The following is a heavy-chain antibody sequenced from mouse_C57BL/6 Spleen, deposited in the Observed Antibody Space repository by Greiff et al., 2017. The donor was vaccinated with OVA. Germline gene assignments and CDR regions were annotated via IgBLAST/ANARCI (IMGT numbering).Heavy chain of an antibody. J-gene: IGHJ1*03. CDR3: ARQGVYYGTRWYFDV. D-gene: IGHD2-1*01. V-gene: IGHV5-12*01. Sequence: EVMLVESGGGLVQPGGSLKLSCAASGFTFSDYYMYWVRQTPEKRLEWVAYISNGGGSTYYPDTVKGRFTISRDNAKNTLYLQMSRLKSEDTAMYYCARQGVYYGTRWYFDVWGTGTTVTVSS. CDR1: GFTFSDYY. CDR2: ISNGGGST.